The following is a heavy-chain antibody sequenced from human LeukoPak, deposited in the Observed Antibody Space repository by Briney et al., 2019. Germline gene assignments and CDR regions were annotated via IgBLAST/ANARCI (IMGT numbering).Heavy chain of an antibody. CDR3: ARGPALYCTSSSCLDGVD. CDR2: IRSGGSYI. J-gene: IGHJ4*02. D-gene: IGHD2-2*01. Sequence: GSLRPSCAASGFTFSEYAMNWVRQAPGKGLEWVSSIRSGGSYISYADSVKGRFTVSRDNAKDSLFLQMRSLRDEDTAVYYCARGPALYCTSSSCLDGVDWGQGTLVSVSS. V-gene: IGHV3-21*01. CDR1: GFTFSEYA.